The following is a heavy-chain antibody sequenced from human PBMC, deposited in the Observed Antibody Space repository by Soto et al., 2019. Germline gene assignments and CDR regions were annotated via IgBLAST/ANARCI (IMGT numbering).Heavy chain of an antibody. V-gene: IGHV3-21*01. CDR2: ISSSSSYI. D-gene: IGHD3-3*01. Sequence: GGSLRLSCAASGFTFSSYSMNWVRQAPGKGLEWVSSISSSSSYIYYADSVKGRFTISRDNAKNSLYLQMNSLRAEDTAVYYCARDVHIYDFWSGPKNYFDYWGQGTLVTAPQ. J-gene: IGHJ4*02. CDR1: GFTFSSYS. CDR3: ARDVHIYDFWSGPKNYFDY.